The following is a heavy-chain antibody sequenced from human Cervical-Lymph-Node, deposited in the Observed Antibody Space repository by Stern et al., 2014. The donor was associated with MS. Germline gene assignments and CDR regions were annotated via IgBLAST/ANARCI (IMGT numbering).Heavy chain of an antibody. CDR3: ARAVNYYDSSGYYWDALTGWFDP. CDR2: TYSGGST. D-gene: IGHD3-22*01. CDR1: GLTVSSNY. Sequence: EVQLVESGGGLVQPGGSLRLSCAASGLTVSSNYMSWVRQAPGQGLEGVSVTYSGGSTFYADSEKDRFTISRDNSKNTLYLQMNSLRAEDTAVYYCARAVNYYDSSGYYWDALTGWFDPWGQGTLVTVSS. J-gene: IGHJ5*02. V-gene: IGHV3-66*01.